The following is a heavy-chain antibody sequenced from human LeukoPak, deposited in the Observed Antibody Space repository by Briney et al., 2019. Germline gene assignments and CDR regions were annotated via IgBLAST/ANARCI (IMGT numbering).Heavy chain of an antibody. V-gene: IGHV1-46*01. D-gene: IGHD3-10*01. J-gene: IGHJ5*02. CDR3: ARDPFSITMVRGGFDP. Sequence: GASVKVSCTASGYTFTSYYMHWVRQAPGQGLEWMGIINPSGGSTSYAQKFQGRVTMTRDTSTSTVYMELSSLRSEDTAVYYCARDPFSITMVRGGFDPWGQGTLVTVSS. CDR1: GYTFTSYY. CDR2: INPSGGST.